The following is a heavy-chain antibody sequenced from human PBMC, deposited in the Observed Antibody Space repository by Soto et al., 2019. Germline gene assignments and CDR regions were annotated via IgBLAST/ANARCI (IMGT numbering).Heavy chain of an antibody. V-gene: IGHV4-30-2*01. CDR2: IYHSGST. CDR1: GGSISSGGYS. J-gene: IGHJ6*02. Sequence: SSETLSLTCAVSGGSISSGGYSWSWIRPPPGKGLEWIGYIYHSGSTYYNPSLKSRVTISVDRSKNQFSLKLSSVTAADTAVYYCCSGYSYGYDYYYYGMDVWGQGTTVTVSS. D-gene: IGHD5-18*01. CDR3: CSGYSYGYDYYYYGMDV.